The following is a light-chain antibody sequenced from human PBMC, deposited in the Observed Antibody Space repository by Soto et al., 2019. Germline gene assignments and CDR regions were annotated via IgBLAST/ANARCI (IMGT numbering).Light chain of an antibody. CDR2: QTS. V-gene: IGKV3-11*01. J-gene: IGKJ1*01. CDR3: HERQSRPRT. CDR1: QYINTR. Sequence: EIVLTQSPATLSSFPGDRVTLSCRASQYINTRLAWYQHRPGQAPRLLIYQTSIRAAGIPARFSASGTGTHFTPTISDVPPADFAVYYCHERQSRPRTFGQGTKVDSK.